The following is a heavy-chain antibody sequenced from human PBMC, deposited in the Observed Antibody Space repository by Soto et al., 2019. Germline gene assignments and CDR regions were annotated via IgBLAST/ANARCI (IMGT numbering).Heavy chain of an antibody. J-gene: IGHJ6*02. CDR3: ASTIYYDSSGYTLGGGYYRTDV. D-gene: IGHD3-22*01. V-gene: IGHV4-30-2*01. CDR1: GGSISSGGYS. Sequence: SETLSLTCAVSGGSISSGGYSWSWIRQPPGKGLEWIGYIYHSGSTYYNPSLKSRVTISVDRSKNQFSLKLSSVTAADTAVYYCASTIYYDSSGYTLGGGYYRTDVRDQAIT. CDR2: IYHSGST.